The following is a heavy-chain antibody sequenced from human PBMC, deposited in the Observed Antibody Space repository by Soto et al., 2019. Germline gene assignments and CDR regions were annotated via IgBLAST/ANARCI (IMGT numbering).Heavy chain of an antibody. Sequence: QVQLQESGPGLVKPSETLSLTCTVSGGSISSYYWSWIRQPPGKGLEWIGYIYYSGSTNYNPALKSRVTISVDTSKHQFSLKLSSVPAADTAVYYCAREVGAYYDILTGYKEPYYFDYWGQGTLVTVSS. CDR3: AREVGAYYDILTGYKEPYYFDY. J-gene: IGHJ4*02. V-gene: IGHV4-59*01. CDR1: GGSISSYY. CDR2: IYYSGST. D-gene: IGHD3-9*01.